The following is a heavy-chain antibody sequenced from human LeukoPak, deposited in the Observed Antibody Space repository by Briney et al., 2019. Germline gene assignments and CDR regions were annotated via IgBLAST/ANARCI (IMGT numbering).Heavy chain of an antibody. V-gene: IGHV3-21*01. J-gene: IGHJ4*02. Sequence: GGSLRLSCAASGFTFSSYSMNWVRQAPGKGLEWVSSISSSSSYIYYADSVKGRFTISRDNAKNSLYLQMNSLRAEDTAVYYCARDSAGELLGGTNFDYWDQGTLVTVSS. D-gene: IGHD1-26*01. CDR2: ISSSSSYI. CDR3: ARDSAGELLGGTNFDY. CDR1: GFTFSSYS.